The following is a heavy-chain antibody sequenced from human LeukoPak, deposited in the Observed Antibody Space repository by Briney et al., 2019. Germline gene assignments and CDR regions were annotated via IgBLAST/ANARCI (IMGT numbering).Heavy chain of an antibody. D-gene: IGHD1-14*01. Sequence: ASETLSLTCTVSGGSISSYYWSWIRQPPGKGPEWIGYIYYSGSTNYNPSLKSRVTISVDTSKNQFSLKLSSVTAADTAVYYCARLTEYGGYWGQGTLVTVSS. CDR2: IYYSGST. V-gene: IGHV4-59*01. CDR1: GGSISSYY. J-gene: IGHJ4*02. CDR3: ARLTEYGGY.